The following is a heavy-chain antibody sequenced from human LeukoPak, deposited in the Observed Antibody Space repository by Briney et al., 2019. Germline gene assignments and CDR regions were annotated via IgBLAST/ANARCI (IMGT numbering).Heavy chain of an antibody. D-gene: IGHD1-26*01. CDR3: ARHSSVGASRDWFDP. CDR2: IYPGDSDT. CDR1: GYSFTSYW. J-gene: IGHJ5*02. V-gene: IGHV5-51*01. Sequence: GESLKISCKGSGYSFTSYWIGWVRQMPGKGLEWMGIIYPGDSDTRYSPSFQGQVTLSADKSISTAYLQWSSLKASDTAMYYCARHSSVGASRDWFDPWGQGTLVTVSS.